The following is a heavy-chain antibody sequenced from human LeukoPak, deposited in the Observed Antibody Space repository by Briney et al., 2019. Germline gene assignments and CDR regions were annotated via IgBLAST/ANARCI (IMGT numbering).Heavy chain of an antibody. Sequence: PGGSLRLSCEASGLTFSSYWMHWVRQAPGKWLVWISRINVDGGTTDYADSVRGRFTISRDNAKNTLYLQMNNLRAEDTAVYYCARDMTGPLDYWGQGTLVTASS. CDR1: GLTFSSYW. D-gene: IGHD1-20*01. CDR3: ARDMTGPLDY. CDR2: INVDGGTT. V-gene: IGHV3-74*01. J-gene: IGHJ4*02.